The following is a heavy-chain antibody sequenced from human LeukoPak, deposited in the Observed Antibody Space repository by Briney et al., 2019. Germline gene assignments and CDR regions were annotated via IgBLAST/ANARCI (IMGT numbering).Heavy chain of an antibody. J-gene: IGHJ4*02. D-gene: IGHD6-13*01. Sequence: SVKVSCKASGGTFSIYAISWVRQAPGQGLEWMGGIIPIFGTANYAQKFQGRVTITADESTSTAYMELSSLRSEDTAVYYCARRSSSWYSYFDYWGQGTLVTVSS. V-gene: IGHV1-69*13. CDR3: ARRSSSWYSYFDY. CDR1: GGTFSIYA. CDR2: IIPIFGTA.